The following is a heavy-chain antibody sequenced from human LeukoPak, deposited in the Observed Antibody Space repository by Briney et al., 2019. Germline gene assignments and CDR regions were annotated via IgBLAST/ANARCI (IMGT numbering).Heavy chain of an antibody. D-gene: IGHD1-7*01. J-gene: IGHJ6*03. CDR2: INPTGGST. CDR1: GYTFSNYY. CDR3: ARAGVSLGTALMDV. V-gene: IGHV1-46*01. Sequence: AASVKASCKASGYTFSNYYIHWVRQAPGQGPELVGIINPTGGSTTYAQTFQGRVTMTRDMSTSAVYMELSSLRSDDTAVYYCARAGVSLGTALMDVWGKGTTVTVSS.